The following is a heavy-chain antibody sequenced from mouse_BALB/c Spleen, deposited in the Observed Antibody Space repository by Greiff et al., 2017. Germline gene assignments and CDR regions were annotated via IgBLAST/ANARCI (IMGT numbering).Heavy chain of an antibody. Sequence: EVQLQQSGPELVKPGASVKISCKASGYSFTGYFMNWVMQSHGKSLEWIGRINPYNGYTFYNQKFKGKATLTVDKSSSTAHMELRSLASEDSAVYYCARSYYYRDLYYAMDYWGQGTSVTVSS. CDR2: INPYNGYT. D-gene: IGHD2-14*01. J-gene: IGHJ4*01. CDR1: GYSFTGYF. V-gene: IGHV1-20*02. CDR3: ARSYYYRDLYYAMDY.